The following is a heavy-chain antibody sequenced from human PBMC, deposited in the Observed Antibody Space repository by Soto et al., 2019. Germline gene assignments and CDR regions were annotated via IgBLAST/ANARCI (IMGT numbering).Heavy chain of an antibody. CDR3: ARESEDLTSNFDY. Sequence: RGSLRLSCAASGFTFTRYSINFFRHSPWKGLEWVSSISSTTNYIYYGDSMKGRFTIPRDNAKNSLYLEMNSLRAEDTAVYYCARESEDLTSNFDYWGQGTLVTVSS. J-gene: IGHJ4*02. V-gene: IGHV3-21*06. CDR2: ISSTTNYI. CDR1: GFTFTRYS.